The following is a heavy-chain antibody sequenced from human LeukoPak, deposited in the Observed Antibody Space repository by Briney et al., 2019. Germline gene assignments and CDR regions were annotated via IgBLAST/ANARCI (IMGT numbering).Heavy chain of an antibody. Sequence: SETLSLTCAVYGGSFSGYYWSWIRQPPGKGLEWIGEINHSGSTNYNPSLKSRVTISVDTSKNQFSLKLSSVTAADTAVYYCARDRVVRGVMSIYYFDYWGQGTLVTVSS. D-gene: IGHD3-10*01. CDR3: ARDRVVRGVMSIYYFDY. J-gene: IGHJ4*02. CDR2: INHSGST. V-gene: IGHV4-34*01. CDR1: GGSFSGYY.